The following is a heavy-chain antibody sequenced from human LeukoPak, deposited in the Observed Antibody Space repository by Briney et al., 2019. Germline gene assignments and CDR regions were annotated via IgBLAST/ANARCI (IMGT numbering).Heavy chain of an antibody. CDR2: INQDGILK. V-gene: IGHV3-7*01. CDR3: AGMGGETTRFDL. D-gene: IGHD1-7*01. Sequence: GGSIRLSSAASRFTISNNCMSWDPPAPGRVMDWVATINQDGILKHYTDSGKGTFTISTDNTENSLYLQMVTLRVDDTAVYYCAGMGGETTRFDLWGQGALVTVSS. CDR1: RFTISNNC. J-gene: IGHJ5*02.